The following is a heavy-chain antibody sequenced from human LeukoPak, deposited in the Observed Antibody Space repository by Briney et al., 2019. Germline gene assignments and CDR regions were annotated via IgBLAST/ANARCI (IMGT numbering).Heavy chain of an antibody. CDR2: INPNSGGT. CDR3: ATDGDYGSGSYDY. J-gene: IGHJ4*02. Sequence: GASVKVSCKASGYTFTGYYMHWVRQAPGQGLEWMGWINPNSGGTNYAQKFQGRVTMTRDTSISTAYMELSRLRSDDTAVYYCATDGDYGSGSYDYWGQGTLVTVSS. CDR1: GYTFTGYY. V-gene: IGHV1-2*02. D-gene: IGHD3-10*01.